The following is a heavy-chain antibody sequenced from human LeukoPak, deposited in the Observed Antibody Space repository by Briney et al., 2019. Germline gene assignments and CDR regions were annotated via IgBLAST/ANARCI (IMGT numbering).Heavy chain of an antibody. Sequence: SETLSLTCTVSGGSISSYYWSWIRQPAGKGLEWIGRIYTSGSTNYNPSLKSRVTMSVDTSKNQFSLKLSSVTAADTAVYYCARVRQLTSYSAGDYFDYWGQGTLVTVSS. D-gene: IGHD6-6*01. CDR2: IYTSGST. CDR3: ARVRQLTSYSAGDYFDY. V-gene: IGHV4-4*07. CDR1: GGSISSYY. J-gene: IGHJ4*02.